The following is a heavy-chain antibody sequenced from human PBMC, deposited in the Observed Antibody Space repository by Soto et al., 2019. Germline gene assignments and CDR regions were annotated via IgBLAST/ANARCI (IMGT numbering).Heavy chain of an antibody. CDR1: GGSFSGYY. CDR2: INHSGST. J-gene: IGHJ6*02. CDR3: ARGIEGWYQGRYYYGMDV. Sequence: SETLSLTCAVYGGSFSGYYWSWIRQPPGKGLEWIGEINHSGSTNYNPSLKGRVTISVDTSKNQFSLKLSSVTAADTAVYYCARGIEGWYQGRYYYGMDVWGQGTTVTVSS. D-gene: IGHD6-19*01. V-gene: IGHV4-34*01.